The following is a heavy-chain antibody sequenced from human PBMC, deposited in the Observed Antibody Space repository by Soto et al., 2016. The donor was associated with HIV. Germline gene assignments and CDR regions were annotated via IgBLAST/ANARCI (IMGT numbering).Heavy chain of an antibody. D-gene: IGHD6-19*01. CDR2: ISWDGGST. CDR1: GFTFDDYT. CDR3: AKDIGYSSLQDY. Sequence: EVQLVESGGVVVQPGGSLRLSCAASGFTFDDYTMHWVRQAPGKGLEWVSLISWDGGSTYYADSVKGRFTISRDNSKNSLYLQMNSLRTEDTALYYCAKDIGYSSLQDYWGQGTLVTVSS. V-gene: IGHV3-43*01. J-gene: IGHJ4*02.